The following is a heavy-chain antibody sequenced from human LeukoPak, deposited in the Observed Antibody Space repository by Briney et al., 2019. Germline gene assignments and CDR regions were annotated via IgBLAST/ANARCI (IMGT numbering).Heavy chain of an antibody. CDR2: IYSGGST. Sequence: GGSLRLSCAASGFTVSSNYMSWVRQAPGKGLEWVSVIYSGGSTYYADSVKGRFTISRDNSKNTLYLQMNSLRAEDTAVYYCASAPYYYDSSGYAFDYWGQGTLVTVSS. V-gene: IGHV3-53*01. J-gene: IGHJ4*02. CDR3: ASAPYYYDSSGYAFDY. D-gene: IGHD3-22*01. CDR1: GFTVSSNY.